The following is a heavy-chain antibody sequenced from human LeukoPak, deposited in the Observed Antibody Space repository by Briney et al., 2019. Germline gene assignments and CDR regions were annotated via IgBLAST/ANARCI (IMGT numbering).Heavy chain of an antibody. J-gene: IGHJ4*02. CDR1: GYTFTSYG. CDR2: ISAYNGNT. D-gene: IGHD3-3*01. CDR3: AMVTIFGVVQLYDYFDY. V-gene: IGHV1-18*01. Sequence: ASVTVSCKASGYTFTSYGISWVRQAPGQGLEWMGWISAYNGNTNYAQKLQGRVTMTTDTSTSTAYMELKSLRSDDTAVYYCAMVTIFGVVQLYDYFDYWGQGTLVTVSS.